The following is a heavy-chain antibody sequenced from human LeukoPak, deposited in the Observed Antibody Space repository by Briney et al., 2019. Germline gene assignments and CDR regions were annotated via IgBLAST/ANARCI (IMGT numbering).Heavy chain of an antibody. CDR3: AKDRDSSGSEYYFDY. CDR1: GFTFSSYA. CDR2: ISGSGAST. Sequence: PGGSLRLSCAASGFTFSSYAMSWVRQAPGKGLEWVSAISGSGASTSYADSVKGRFTISRDNSNNALYLQMNSLRAEDTAVYYCAKDRDSSGSEYYFDYWGQGTLVTVSS. J-gene: IGHJ4*02. V-gene: IGHV3-23*01. D-gene: IGHD6-19*01.